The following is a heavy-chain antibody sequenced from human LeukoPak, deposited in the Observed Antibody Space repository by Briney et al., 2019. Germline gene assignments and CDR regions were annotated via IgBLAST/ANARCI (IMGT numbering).Heavy chain of an antibody. J-gene: IGHJ6*02. CDR1: GFTFSSYW. Sequence: PGGSLRLSCAASGFTFSSYWMHWVRQAPGKGLVWVSRIKSDGSSTNYADSVKGRFTISRDNAKNTLYLQMNSLRAEDTAVYYCARSYGMDVWGQGTTVTVSS. CDR3: ARSYGMDV. V-gene: IGHV3-74*01. CDR2: IKSDGSST.